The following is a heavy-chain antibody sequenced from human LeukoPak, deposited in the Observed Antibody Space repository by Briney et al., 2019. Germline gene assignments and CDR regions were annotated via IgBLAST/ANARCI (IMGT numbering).Heavy chain of an antibody. CDR2: INQDGSEE. CDR3: ARDGRYISDY. J-gene: IGHJ4*02. Sequence: PGGSLRLSCAASGFSVSSNYMSWVRQAPGKGLEWVANINQDGSEEYYVDSVKGRFTISRDNAKNSLYLQMNSLRAEDTAVYYCARDGRYISDYWGQGTLVIVSP. CDR1: GFSVSSNY. V-gene: IGHV3-7*05. D-gene: IGHD1-26*01.